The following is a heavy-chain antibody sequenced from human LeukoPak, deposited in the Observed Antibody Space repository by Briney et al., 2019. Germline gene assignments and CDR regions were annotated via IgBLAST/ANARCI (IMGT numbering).Heavy chain of an antibody. Sequence: GESLRISCETSGYSFGSYWIGWVRQVPGAGLEWVGAIYPDDSDARYSPPFQGQVIISADKSVRTAYLQWTSLKASDTAIYYCARQRRASASVNYFDPWGQGTLVTVSS. V-gene: IGHV5-51*01. CDR1: GYSFGSYW. J-gene: IGHJ5*02. CDR2: IYPDDSDA. CDR3: ARQRRASASVNYFDP. D-gene: IGHD3-10*01.